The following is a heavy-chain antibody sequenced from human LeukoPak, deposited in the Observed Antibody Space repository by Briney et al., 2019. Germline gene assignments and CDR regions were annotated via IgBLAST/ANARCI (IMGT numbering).Heavy chain of an antibody. Sequence: SETLSLTCTVSGGSISSSNYYWGWIRQPPGEGLEWIGSIYYSGITYYNPSLKSRVTISVDTSKNQFSLKLSSVTAADTAVYYCARLEAYWGQGTLVTVSS. D-gene: IGHD3-3*01. CDR2: IYYSGIT. J-gene: IGHJ4*02. CDR3: ARLEAY. V-gene: IGHV4-39*01. CDR1: GGSISSSNYY.